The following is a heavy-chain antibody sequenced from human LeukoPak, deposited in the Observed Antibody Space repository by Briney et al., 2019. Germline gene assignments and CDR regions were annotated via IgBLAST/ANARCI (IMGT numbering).Heavy chain of an antibody. CDR1: GFTFDDYA. CDR3: AKEGTYYDFWSGYHPYYFDY. CDR2: ISGDGGST. J-gene: IGHJ4*02. V-gene: IGHV3-43*02. D-gene: IGHD3-3*01. Sequence: GGSLTLSCAASGFTFDDYAMLWLRQAPGKGLVGVSLISGDGGSTYYEDSEKSRISICRENSKNSLYLQMNSLRTEDTALYYCAKEGTYYDFWSGYHPYYFDYWGQGALVTVSS.